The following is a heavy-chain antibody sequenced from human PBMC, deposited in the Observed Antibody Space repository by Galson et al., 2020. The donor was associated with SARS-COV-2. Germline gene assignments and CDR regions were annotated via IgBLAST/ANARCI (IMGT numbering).Heavy chain of an antibody. CDR3: VKPTQRNWGSSFDC. D-gene: IGHD7-27*01. Sequence: QLGESLKISCAASGLTFSNYDMHWVRQAPGRGLEWLAALPGSGGITTYPDSVRGRFTISRDNSKNMLYLQMTSLRYDETAVYCCVKPTQRNWGSSFDCWGQGALVTVSS. CDR1: GLTFSNYD. CDR2: LPGSGGIT. J-gene: IGHJ4*02. V-gene: IGHV3-23*01.